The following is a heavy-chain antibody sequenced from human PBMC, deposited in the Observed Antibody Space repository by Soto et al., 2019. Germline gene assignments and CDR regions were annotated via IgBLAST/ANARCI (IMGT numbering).Heavy chain of an antibody. CDR1: GFTFSSYA. D-gene: IGHD5-12*01. V-gene: IGHV3-30-3*01. CDR2: ISYDGSNK. Sequence: QVQLVESGGGVVQPGRSLRLSCAASGFTFSSYAMHWVRQAPGKGLEWVAVISYDGSNKYYADSVKGRFTISRDNSKNTLYLQMNSLRAEDTAVYYCARAARGTDIVVALNFDYWVQGTLVTVSS. J-gene: IGHJ4*02. CDR3: ARAARGTDIVVALNFDY.